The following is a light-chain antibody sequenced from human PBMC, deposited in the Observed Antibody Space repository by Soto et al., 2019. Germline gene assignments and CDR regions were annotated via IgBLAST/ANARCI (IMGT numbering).Light chain of an antibody. V-gene: IGLV1-44*01. Sequence: QSVLTQPPSVSGTPGQRVIISCSGSTSNIGRNTVNWYQQVPGTAPKLLIYNHNQRPSGVPDRFSGSKSGTSASLAISGLQSEDEADYYCAAWDDRLNGFYVFGTGNKLTVL. CDR3: AAWDDRLNGFYV. CDR2: NHN. J-gene: IGLJ1*01. CDR1: TSNIGRNT.